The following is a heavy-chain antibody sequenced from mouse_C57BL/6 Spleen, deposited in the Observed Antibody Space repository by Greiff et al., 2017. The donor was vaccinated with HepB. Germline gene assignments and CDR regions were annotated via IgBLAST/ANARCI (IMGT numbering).Heavy chain of an antibody. CDR2: INPSNGGT. CDR3: ARGSSFPSYFDY. D-gene: IGHD1-1*01. J-gene: IGHJ2*01. V-gene: IGHV1-53*01. CDR1: GYTFTSYW. Sequence: QVQLQQPGTELVKPGASVKLSCKASGYTFTSYWMHWVKQRPGQGLEWIGNINPSNGGTNYNEKFKSKATLTVDKSSSTAYMQLSSLTSEDAAVYYWARGSSFPSYFDYWGQGTTLTVSS.